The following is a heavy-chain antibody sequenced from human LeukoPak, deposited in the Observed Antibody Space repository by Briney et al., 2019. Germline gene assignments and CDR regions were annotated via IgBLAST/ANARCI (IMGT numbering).Heavy chain of an antibody. CDR2: IKQDGSEK. J-gene: IGHJ4*02. Sequence: GSLRLSCAGSGFTFGSYWMAWVRQAPGKGLEWVANIKQDGSEKYYVDSVKGRFTISRDNAKNSLYLQMNSLRAEDTAVYYCARVPYSSGSVDYWGQGTLVTVSS. CDR3: ARVPYSSGSVDY. CDR1: GFTFGSYW. D-gene: IGHD6-19*01. V-gene: IGHV3-7*01.